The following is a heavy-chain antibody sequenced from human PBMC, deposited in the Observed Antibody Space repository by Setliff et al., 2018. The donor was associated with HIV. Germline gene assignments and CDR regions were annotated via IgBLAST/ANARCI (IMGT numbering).Heavy chain of an antibody. CDR2: INFITGTM. J-gene: IGHJ4*02. CDR1: GFTFSNYG. V-gene: IGHV3-48*01. D-gene: IGHD1-26*01. CDR3: ARGIVAPGPRLDY. Sequence: GGSLRLSCAASGFTFSNYGMHWVRQAPGKGLEWISYINFITGTMSYEESVKGRFTISRDNAKNSLYLQMNSLRAEDTAVYYCARGIVAPGPRLDYWGQGTPVTVSS.